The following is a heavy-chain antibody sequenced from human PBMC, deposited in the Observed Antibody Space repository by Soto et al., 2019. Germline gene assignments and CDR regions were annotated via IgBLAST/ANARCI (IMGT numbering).Heavy chain of an antibody. J-gene: IGHJ5*02. Sequence: QVHLVQSGVEVKTPGASVKVSCQASGYTFFTYDISWVRQAPGQGLEWMGWISTYSGDTKYAQKFQGRVTMTTDPSTTTAYLEMRILRSDDTAVYYCARHHGPTTSENWFDPWGPGTLVTGSS. CDR3: ARHHGPTTSENWFDP. CDR1: GYTFFTYD. D-gene: IGHD5-12*01. V-gene: IGHV1-18*01. CDR2: ISTYSGDT.